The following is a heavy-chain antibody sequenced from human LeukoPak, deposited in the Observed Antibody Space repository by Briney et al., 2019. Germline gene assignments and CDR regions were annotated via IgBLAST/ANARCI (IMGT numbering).Heavy chain of an antibody. V-gene: IGHV3-23*01. D-gene: IGHD5-18*01. CDR1: RFTFSSYA. Sequence: GGSLRLSCAASRFTFSSYAMSGVRQAPGKGLEWVSAISGSGGSTYSADSVKGRFTICRDNSKNTLYLQMNSLRAEDTAVYYCAKERSLVDTAMVEAFDYWGQGTLVTVSS. J-gene: IGHJ4*02. CDR3: AKERSLVDTAMVEAFDY. CDR2: ISGSGGST.